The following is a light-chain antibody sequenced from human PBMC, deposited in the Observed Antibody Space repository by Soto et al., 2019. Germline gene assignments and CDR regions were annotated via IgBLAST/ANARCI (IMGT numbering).Light chain of an antibody. CDR3: QQYGRSPST. Sequence: EIVLTQSPGTLSLSPGERATLSCRASQSVSSSYLAWYQQKPGQAPRLLIYGASSRATGIPDRFSGSGSGTDFTLTISRMELGDFAVYYCQQYGRSPSTFGQGTKLETK. CDR1: QSVSSSY. J-gene: IGKJ2*02. CDR2: GAS. V-gene: IGKV3-20*01.